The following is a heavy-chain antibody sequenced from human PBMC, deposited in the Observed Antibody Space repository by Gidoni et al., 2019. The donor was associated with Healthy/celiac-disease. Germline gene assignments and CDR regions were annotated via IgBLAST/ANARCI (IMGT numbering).Heavy chain of an antibody. CDR3: ARSRITMVRGVKEGGWFDP. J-gene: IGHJ5*02. Sequence: QVQLVQSGAEVKKPGASVKVSCKASGYTFTRYGISWVRQAPGQGLEWMGWISAYNGNTNYAQKLQGRVTMTTDTSTSTAYMELRSLRSDDTAVYYCARSRITMVRGVKEGGWFDPWGQGTLVTVSS. CDR2: ISAYNGNT. CDR1: GYTFTRYG. V-gene: IGHV1-18*04. D-gene: IGHD3-10*01.